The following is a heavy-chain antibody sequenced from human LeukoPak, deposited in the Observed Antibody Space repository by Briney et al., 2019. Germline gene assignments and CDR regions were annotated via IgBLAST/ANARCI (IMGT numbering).Heavy chain of an antibody. Sequence: GGSLRLSCVASGFTFRKYWMSWVRQAPGKGLEWVANIKLDGSEKNYVDSVKGRFTISRDNTKNSLYLQMNSLRAEDTAVFYCARDQYDTWSRRGNFDSWGQGTLVIVSS. CDR1: GFTFRKYW. CDR2: IKLDGSEK. V-gene: IGHV3-7*03. J-gene: IGHJ4*02. CDR3: ARDQYDTWSRRGNFDS. D-gene: IGHD3-3*01.